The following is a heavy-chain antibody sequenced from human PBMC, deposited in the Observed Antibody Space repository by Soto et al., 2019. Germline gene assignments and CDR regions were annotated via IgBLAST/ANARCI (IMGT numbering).Heavy chain of an antibody. D-gene: IGHD3-9*01. Sequence: ASVKVSCKASGYTFTSFAMHWVRQAPGQRLEWMGWINAGNGNTKYSQKFQGRLTITRDTSANTDYVELSSLRSDDTAVYYCARGPQDFDWLFLDYWGRGTLVTVSS. CDR2: INAGNGNT. CDR1: GYTFTSFA. V-gene: IGHV1-3*01. CDR3: ARGPQDFDWLFLDY. J-gene: IGHJ4*02.